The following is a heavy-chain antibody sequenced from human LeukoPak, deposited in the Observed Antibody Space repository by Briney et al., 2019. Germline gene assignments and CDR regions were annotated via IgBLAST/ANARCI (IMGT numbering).Heavy chain of an antibody. CDR3: ARGYDILTGYPLGDY. J-gene: IGHJ4*02. D-gene: IGHD3-9*01. Sequence: PSETLSLTCTVSGGSISSSSYYWGWVRQAPGKGLEWVSSISSSSSYIYYADSVKGRFTISRDNAKNSLYLQMNSLRAEDTAVYYCARGYDILTGYPLGDYWGQGTLVAVSS. CDR1: GGSISSSSYY. CDR2: ISSSSSYI. V-gene: IGHV3-21*01.